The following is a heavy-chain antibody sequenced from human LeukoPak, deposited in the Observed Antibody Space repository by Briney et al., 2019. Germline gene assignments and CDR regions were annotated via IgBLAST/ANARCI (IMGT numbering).Heavy chain of an antibody. CDR3: ALHGSGWYSTGRRRLDY. Sequence: GGSLRLSCAASGFTFSSYAMHWVRQAPGKGLEWVAVISYAGNNKYYADSVKGRFTISRDNSKNTLYLQMNSPRAEDTAVYYCALHGSGWYSTGRRRLDYWGQGTLVTVSS. D-gene: IGHD6-19*01. CDR1: GFTFSSYA. J-gene: IGHJ4*02. CDR2: ISYAGNNK. V-gene: IGHV3-30-3*01.